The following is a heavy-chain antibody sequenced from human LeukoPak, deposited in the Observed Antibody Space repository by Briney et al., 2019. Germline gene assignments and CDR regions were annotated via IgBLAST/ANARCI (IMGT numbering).Heavy chain of an antibody. V-gene: IGHV3-23*01. D-gene: IGHD6-19*01. CDR2: ITGSGGST. Sequence: GGSLRLSCAASGFTFSSYAMNWVRQAPGKGLEWVSVITGSGGSTYYADSVKGRFIISRDNSKNTLFLQMNSLRAEDTAVYYCAKVGVMRSSGWFGGDYFDFWGQGTLVTVSS. CDR1: GFTFSSYA. CDR3: AKVGVMRSSGWFGGDYFDF. J-gene: IGHJ4*02.